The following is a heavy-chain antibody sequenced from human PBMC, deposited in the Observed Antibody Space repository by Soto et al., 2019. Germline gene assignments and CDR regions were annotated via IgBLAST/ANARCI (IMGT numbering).Heavy chain of an antibody. V-gene: IGHV3-33*01. J-gene: IGHJ6*02. Sequence: GGSLRLSCAASGFTFSSYGMHWGRQAPGKGLEWVAVIWYDGSNKYYADSVKGRFTISRDNSKNTLYLQMNSLRAEDTAVYYCASDGSSSSSYYYYGMDVWGQGTTVTVSS. CDR2: IWYDGSNK. CDR1: GFTFSSYG. D-gene: IGHD6-6*01. CDR3: ASDGSSSSSYYYYGMDV.